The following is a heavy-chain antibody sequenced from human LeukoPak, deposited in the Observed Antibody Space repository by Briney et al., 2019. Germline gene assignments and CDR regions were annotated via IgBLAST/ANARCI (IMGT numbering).Heavy chain of an antibody. CDR1: GFTFSSYA. CDR3: VKYRVVGAGINWFDP. D-gene: IGHD2-2*01. CDR2: ISGSGGST. J-gene: IGHJ5*02. Sequence: GGSLRLSCAASGFTFSSYAMSWVRQAPGKGLEWVSAISGSGGSTYYADSVKGRFTISRDNSKNTLYLQMNSLRAEDTAVYYCVKYRVVGAGINWFDPWGQGTLVTVSS. V-gene: IGHV3-23*01.